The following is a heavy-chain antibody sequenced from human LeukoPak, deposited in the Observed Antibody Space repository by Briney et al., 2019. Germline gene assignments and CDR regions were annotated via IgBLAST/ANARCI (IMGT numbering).Heavy chain of an antibody. CDR3: ARFNIVVVPAAIDDDY. J-gene: IGHJ4*02. D-gene: IGHD2-2*02. CDR1: GGSIRSYY. V-gene: IGHV4-4*09. CDR2: IYDRRST. Sequence: SETLSLTCTVSGGSIRSYYWSWIRQPPGKGLEWIGNIYDRRSTSYNPSLKSRVTISVDMSKSQFSLKLSSVTAADTAVYYCARFNIVVVPAAIDDDYWGQGTLVTVSS.